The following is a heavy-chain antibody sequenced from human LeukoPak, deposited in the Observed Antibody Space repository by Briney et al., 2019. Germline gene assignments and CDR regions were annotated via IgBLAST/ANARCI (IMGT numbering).Heavy chain of an antibody. Sequence: PGGSLRLSCAASGFTFSSYWMSWVRQAPGKGLEWVANIKQDGSEKYYVDSVKGRFTTSRDNAKNSLYLQMNSLRAEDTAVYYCARDRRVAGRSDGFDIWGQGTMVTVSS. CDR2: IKQDGSEK. CDR1: GFTFSSYW. J-gene: IGHJ3*02. D-gene: IGHD6-6*01. V-gene: IGHV3-7*01. CDR3: ARDRRVAGRSDGFDI.